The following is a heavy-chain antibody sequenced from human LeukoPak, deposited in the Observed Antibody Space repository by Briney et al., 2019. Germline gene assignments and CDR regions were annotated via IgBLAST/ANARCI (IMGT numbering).Heavy chain of an antibody. CDR2: FDPEDGET. CDR3: ATEKGGEDWGARGGYAFDI. V-gene: IGHV1-24*01. CDR1: GYTLTELS. Sequence: GASVKVSCKGSGYTLTELSMHWVRQAPGKGLEWMGGFDPEDGETIYAQKFQGRVTMTEDTSTDTAYMELSSLRSEDTAVYYCATEKGGEDWGARGGYAFDIWGQGTMVTVSS. D-gene: IGHD3-16*01. J-gene: IGHJ3*02.